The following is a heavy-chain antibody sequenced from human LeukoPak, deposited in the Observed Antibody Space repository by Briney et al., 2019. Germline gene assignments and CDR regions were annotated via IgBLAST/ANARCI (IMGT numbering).Heavy chain of an antibody. Sequence: GESLKISCKGSGYTFTRYWIGWVRQMPGKGLEWMAIIYPGDSDTRYSPSFQGQVTISVDKSISTAYMQWSSLKASDTAIYYCVRTSGWYSSWFDPWGQGNLVTVSS. CDR1: GYTFTRYW. J-gene: IGHJ5*02. V-gene: IGHV5-51*01. CDR2: IYPGDSDT. D-gene: IGHD6-19*01. CDR3: VRTSGWYSSWFDP.